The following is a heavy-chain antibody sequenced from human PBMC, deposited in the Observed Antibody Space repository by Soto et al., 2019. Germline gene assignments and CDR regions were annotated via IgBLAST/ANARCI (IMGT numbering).Heavy chain of an antibody. V-gene: IGHV3-48*02. CDR3: ARPRGPYSNYHLDY. D-gene: IGHD4-4*01. CDR1: GFTFSSYS. Sequence: GALRRACAASGFTFSSYSMNWVRQAPGKGLEWVSYISSSSTIYYADSVKGRFTISRDNAKNSLYLQMNSLRDEDTAVYYCARPRGPYSNYHLDYWGQGTPVTVSS. J-gene: IGHJ4*02. CDR2: ISSSSTI.